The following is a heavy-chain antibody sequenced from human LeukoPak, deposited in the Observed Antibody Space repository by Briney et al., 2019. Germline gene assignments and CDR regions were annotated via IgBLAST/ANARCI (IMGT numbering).Heavy chain of an antibody. CDR1: GGTFSSYA. J-gene: IGHJ4*02. Sequence: SVKVSCKASGGTFSSYAISWVRQAPGQGLEWMGGIIPIFGTANYAQKFQGRVTITADESTSTAYMELSSLRSEDTAVYYCAIHSGTRKYQYYFDYWGQGTLVTVSS. D-gene: IGHD1-1*01. CDR3: AIHSGTRKYQYYFDY. V-gene: IGHV1-69*13. CDR2: IIPIFGTA.